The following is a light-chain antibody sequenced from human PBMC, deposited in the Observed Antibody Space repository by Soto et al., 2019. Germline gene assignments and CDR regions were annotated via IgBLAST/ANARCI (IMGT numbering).Light chain of an antibody. Sequence: DIVMTQSPDSLAVSLDERATINCKSSQSVLYSSNNKNYLAWYQQKPGQPPKLLIYWASLRESGVPDRFSDSGSGTDFTLTISSLQAEDVAVYYCQQYDTPPYTFGQGTKLEIK. CDR3: QQYDTPPYT. V-gene: IGKV4-1*01. CDR1: QSVLYSSNNKNY. CDR2: WAS. J-gene: IGKJ2*01.